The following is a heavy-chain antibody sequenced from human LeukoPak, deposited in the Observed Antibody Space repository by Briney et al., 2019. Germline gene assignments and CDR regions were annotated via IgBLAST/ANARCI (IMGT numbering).Heavy chain of an antibody. CDR1: GFTFSSYA. V-gene: IGHV3-23*01. D-gene: IGHD3-16*01. CDR3: SRGTYPYSSDN. CDR2: ISGGGGGT. Sequence: GGSLRLSCEASGFTFSSYAMTWVRQAPGKGLDWVSAISGGGGGTYYADSVKGRFTISRDNAKNILYLQMNSLRAEDTAVYYCSRGTYPYSSDNWGQGALVTVSS. J-gene: IGHJ4*02.